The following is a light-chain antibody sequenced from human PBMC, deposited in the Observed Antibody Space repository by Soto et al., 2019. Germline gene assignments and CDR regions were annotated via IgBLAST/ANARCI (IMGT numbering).Light chain of an antibody. CDR2: AAS. CDR1: QSISRY. V-gene: IGKV1-39*01. CDR3: QQSHSTWT. Sequence: DIQMTQSPSSLSASVGYRVTMTCRASQSISRYLNWYQQKPGKAPKPLIYAASSLQSGVPSRFSGSGSGTDFTLTISSLQPEDFATYYCQQSHSTWTFGQGTKVDIK. J-gene: IGKJ1*01.